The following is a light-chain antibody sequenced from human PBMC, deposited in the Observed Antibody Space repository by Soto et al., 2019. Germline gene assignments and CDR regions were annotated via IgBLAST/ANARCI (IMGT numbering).Light chain of an antibody. CDR2: DDP. CDR3: QQTYHFPHT. V-gene: IGKV1-5*01. Sequence: DIQMTQSTSTLSASVGDRVTITCRASQSIGTWLAWYQQKPGKAPKLLIYDDPSWTSGVPSRFSGSGSGTDFSLTISSLQPEDFATYYCQQTYHFPHTFGQGTKVDIK. J-gene: IGKJ2*01. CDR1: QSIGTW.